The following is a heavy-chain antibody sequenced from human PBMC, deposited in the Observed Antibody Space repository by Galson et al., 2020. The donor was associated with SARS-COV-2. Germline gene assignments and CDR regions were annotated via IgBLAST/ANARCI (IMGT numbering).Heavy chain of an antibody. V-gene: IGHV1-69*06. Sequence: ASVTVSCKASGGTFRSYAISWVRPAPGQGLEWMGRTIPIFGTANYAQKFQGRVTITADKSTSTAYMELSSLRSEDTAVYYCARDPDYYDSSGYYFSPRIFDYWGQGTLVTVSS. CDR2: TIPIFGTA. J-gene: IGHJ4*02. CDR3: ARDPDYYDSSGYYFSPRIFDY. CDR1: GGTFRSYA. D-gene: IGHD3-22*01.